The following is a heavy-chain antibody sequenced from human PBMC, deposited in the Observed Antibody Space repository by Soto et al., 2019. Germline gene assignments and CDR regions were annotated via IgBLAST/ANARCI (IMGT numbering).Heavy chain of an antibody. D-gene: IGHD4-4*01. Sequence: PSETLSLTCTVSGGSISSYYWSWIRQPPGKGLEWIGYIYYSGSTNYNPSLKSRVTISVDTSKNQFSLKLSSVTAADTAVYYCARNDYSNYPPYMDVWGKGTTVTVSS. CDR1: GGSISSYY. CDR3: ARNDYSNYPPYMDV. CDR2: IYYSGST. V-gene: IGHV4-59*01. J-gene: IGHJ6*03.